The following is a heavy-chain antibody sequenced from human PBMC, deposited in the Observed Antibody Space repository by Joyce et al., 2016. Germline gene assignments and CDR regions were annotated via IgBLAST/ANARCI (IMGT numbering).Heavy chain of an antibody. CDR3: AKGDGGWRPRYFDF. Sequence: EVQLAESGGGLLQPGGSLRLSCAASGFSFSNYAMNWVRQAPGKGLEWVSGISGTASSTYYADSVKGRFTISRDNSKNTLYLQVNTLRAEDTTVFYCAKGDGGWRPRYFDFWGQGTLVTVSS. J-gene: IGHJ4*02. CDR1: GFSFSNYA. D-gene: IGHD6-19*01. V-gene: IGHV3-23*04. CDR2: ISGTASST.